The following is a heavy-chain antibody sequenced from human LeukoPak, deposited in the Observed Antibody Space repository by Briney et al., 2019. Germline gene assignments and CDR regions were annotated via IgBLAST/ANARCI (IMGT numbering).Heavy chain of an antibody. CDR2: ISYDGIDS. D-gene: IGHD3-16*02. V-gene: IGHV3-30*04. J-gene: IGHJ3*01. Sequence: PGGSLRLSCSASGFNFNNYPMHWVRQVPGRGPQGVALISYDGIDSYIADSVKGRFSISRDNSKNTLFLQMNSLRPEDTAVYYCARDRYTKNYFDALDLWGQGSTVTVSS. CDR1: GFNFNNYP. CDR3: ARDRYTKNYFDALDL.